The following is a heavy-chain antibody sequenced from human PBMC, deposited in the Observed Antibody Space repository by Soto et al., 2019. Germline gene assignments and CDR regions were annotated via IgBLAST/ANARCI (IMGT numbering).Heavy chain of an antibody. CDR3: AGPGYSSQDY. Sequence: LRLSCAASGFTFSSFALSWVRQAPGKGLEWVSAISGSGDGVDYADSVKGQFTISRDNSKNTLYLQMNSLRVGDTAVYYCAGPGYSSQDYWGQGTLVTVSS. D-gene: IGHD5-18*01. CDR1: GFTFSSFA. CDR2: ISGSGDGV. J-gene: IGHJ4*02. V-gene: IGHV3-23*01.